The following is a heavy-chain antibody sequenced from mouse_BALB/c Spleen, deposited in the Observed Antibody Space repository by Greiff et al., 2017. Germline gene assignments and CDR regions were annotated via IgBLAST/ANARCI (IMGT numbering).Heavy chain of an antibody. CDR2: ISSGGST. CDR3: ARGGLLRLLYWYFEV. CDR1: GFTFSSYA. D-gene: IGHD1-2*01. Sequence: DVMLVESGGGLVKPGGSLKLSCAASGFTFSSYAMSWVRQTPEKRLEWVASISSGGSTYYPDSVKGRFTISRDNARNILYMQMSSLRSEDTAMYYCARGGLLRLLYWYFEVWGAGTTVTVSS. J-gene: IGHJ1*01. V-gene: IGHV5-6-5*01.